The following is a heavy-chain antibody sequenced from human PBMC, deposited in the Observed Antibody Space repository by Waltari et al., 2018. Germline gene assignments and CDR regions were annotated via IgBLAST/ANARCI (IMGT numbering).Heavy chain of an antibody. CDR1: GSTFTSYA. J-gene: IGHJ6*02. D-gene: IGHD6-6*01. CDR3: ARGLAAQSYYYYGMDV. CDR2: VIPIFGTA. Sequence: QVQLVQSGSELKKPGASVKVSCKASGSTFTSYAMNWVRQAPGQGLEGMGGVIPIFGTANYAQKFQGRVTITTDESTSTAYMELSSLRSEDTAVYYCARGLAAQSYYYYGMDVWGQGTTVTVSS. V-gene: IGHV1-69*01.